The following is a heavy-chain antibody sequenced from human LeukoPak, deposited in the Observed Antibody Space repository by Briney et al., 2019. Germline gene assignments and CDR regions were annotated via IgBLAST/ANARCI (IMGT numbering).Heavy chain of an antibody. D-gene: IGHD5-24*01. CDR3: ARDNSVRDEAWWFNP. Sequence: ASVKVSCKASGYTFTSYGISWVRQAPGQGPEWMGVISPTGGSTTYAQKFQDRLTLTRDMSTSTDYLELSSLRSEDTAVYYCARDNSVRDEAWWFNPWGQGTLVTVSS. CDR2: ISPTGGST. V-gene: IGHV1-46*01. CDR1: GYTFTSYG. J-gene: IGHJ5*02.